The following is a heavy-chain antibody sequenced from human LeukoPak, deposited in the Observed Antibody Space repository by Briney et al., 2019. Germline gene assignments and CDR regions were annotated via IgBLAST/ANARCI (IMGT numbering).Heavy chain of an antibody. J-gene: IGHJ3*01. Sequence: ASVKVSCKASGYTFTDYVITWVRQAPGQGLEYMGWINTYDGSTKFAEKVQARVTMTTDTSTSTAYMELRNLRTDDTAVYFCAKDRLGATDAFDVWGQGTLVTVS. D-gene: IGHD1-26*01. CDR3: AKDRLGATDAFDV. CDR2: INTYDGST. CDR1: GYTFTDYV. V-gene: IGHV1-18*01.